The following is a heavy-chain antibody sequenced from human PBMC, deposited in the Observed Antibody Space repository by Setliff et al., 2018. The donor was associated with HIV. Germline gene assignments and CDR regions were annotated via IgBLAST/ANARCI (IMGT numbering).Heavy chain of an antibody. V-gene: IGHV4-34*01. CDR3: ASLQFTYYYDSSGFGSDPFDI. CDR2: INHSGGT. D-gene: IGHD3-22*01. J-gene: IGHJ3*02. CDR1: GGTFSLHY. Sequence: SETLSLTCAVSGGTFSLHYYTWIRQSPLRGLEWIGEINHSGGTRYNPSLESRVTISVDTSKNQFSLKLSSVTAADTAVYYCASLQFTYYYDSSGFGSDPFDIWGQGTMVTVSS.